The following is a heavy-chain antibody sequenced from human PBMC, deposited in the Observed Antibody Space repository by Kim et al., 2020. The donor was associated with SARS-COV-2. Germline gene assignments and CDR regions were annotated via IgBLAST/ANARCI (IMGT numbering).Heavy chain of an antibody. D-gene: IGHD3-22*01. V-gene: IGHV4-61*02. CDR1: GGSISSGSYY. J-gene: IGHJ3*02. CDR3: ARDGAWLPDAFDI. Sequence: SETLSLTCTVSGGSISSGSYYWSWIRQPAGKGLEWIGRIYTSGSTNYNPSLKSRVTISVDTSKNQFSLKLSSVTAADTAVYYCARDGAWLPDAFDIWGQGTMVTVSS. CDR2: IYTSGST.